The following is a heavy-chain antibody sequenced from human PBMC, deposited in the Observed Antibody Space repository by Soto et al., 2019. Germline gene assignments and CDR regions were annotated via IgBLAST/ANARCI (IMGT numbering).Heavy chain of an antibody. J-gene: IGHJ4*02. D-gene: IGHD2-8*01. CDR3: ARQGYCTNGVCYLYYFDY. V-gene: IGHV3-33*01. CDR2: IWYDGSNK. CDR1: GVTFSSYG. Sequence: GGPLRLSCAASGVTFSSYGMHWVRQAPGKGLEWVAVIWYDGSNKYYADSVKGRFTISRDNSKNTLYLQMNSLRAEDTAVYYCARQGYCTNGVCYLYYFDYWGQGTLVTVSS.